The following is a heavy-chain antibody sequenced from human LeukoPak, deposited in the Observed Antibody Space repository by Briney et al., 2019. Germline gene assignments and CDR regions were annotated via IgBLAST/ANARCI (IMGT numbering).Heavy chain of an antibody. D-gene: IGHD3-10*01. CDR2: IRYDGSNK. CDR3: AKDQYGSGSYYSPYFGY. V-gene: IGHV3-30*02. Sequence: PGGSLRLSCAASGLTFSSYGMHWVRQAPGKGLEWVAFIRYDGSNKYYADSVKGRFTTSRDNSKNTLYLQMNSLRAEDTAVYYCAKDQYGSGSYYSPYFGYWGQGTLVTVSS. J-gene: IGHJ4*02. CDR1: GLTFSSYG.